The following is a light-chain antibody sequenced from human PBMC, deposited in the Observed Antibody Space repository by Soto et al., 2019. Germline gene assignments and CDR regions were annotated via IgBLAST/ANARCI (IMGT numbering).Light chain of an antibody. V-gene: IGKV1-27*01. CDR1: QGISNY. CDR3: QKYNSALWT. CDR2: AAS. Sequence: MTQSPSSLSASVGDRVTITCRASQGISNYLAWYQQKPGKVPKLLIYAASTLQSGVPSRFSGSGSVTDFTLTISSLQPEDVATYYCQKYNSALWTFGQGTKVEIK. J-gene: IGKJ1*01.